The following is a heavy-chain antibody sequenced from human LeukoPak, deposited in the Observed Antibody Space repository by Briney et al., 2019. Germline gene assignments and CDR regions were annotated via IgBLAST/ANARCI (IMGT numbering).Heavy chain of an antibody. J-gene: IGHJ4*02. Sequence: GGSLRLSCAASGFTFSTYWMSWVRQAPGKGLEWVANIKEDGSEKYYVDSVKGRFTISRDNAKNSLNLHMNSLRAEDTAVYYCARDLPPSAMVRGVTPDYWGQGTLVTVSS. CDR3: ARDLPPSAMVRGVTPDY. D-gene: IGHD3-10*01. CDR1: GFTFSTYW. V-gene: IGHV3-7*01. CDR2: IKEDGSEK.